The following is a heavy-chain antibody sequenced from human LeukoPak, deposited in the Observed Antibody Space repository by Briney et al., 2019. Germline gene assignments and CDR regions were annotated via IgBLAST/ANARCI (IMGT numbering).Heavy chain of an antibody. CDR1: GYTYTTDG. J-gene: IGHJ5*02. CDR2: IDTYSGKT. CDR3: ARDRGIAGADSFDP. V-gene: IGHV1-18*01. Sequence: ASVKVSCKASGYTYTTDGISWVRQAPGQGLEWMGWIDTYSGKTNYAQKFQGRVTMTSDTSTGTAYMELRSLRSDDTAVYYCARDRGIAGADSFDPWGQGTLVTVSS. D-gene: IGHD6-13*01.